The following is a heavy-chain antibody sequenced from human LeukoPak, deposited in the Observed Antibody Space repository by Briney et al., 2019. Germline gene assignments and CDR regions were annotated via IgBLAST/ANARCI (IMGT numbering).Heavy chain of an antibody. CDR1: GYTFTSYY. D-gene: IGHD6-19*01. CDR3: ARELSSGWYRRPSGDGAFDI. J-gene: IGHJ3*02. Sequence: ASVKVSCKASGYTFTSYYMHWVRQAPGQGLEWMGIINPSGGSTSYAQKFQGRVTMTRDTSTSTVYMELSSLRSGDTAVYYCARELSSGWYRRPSGDGAFDIWGQGTMVTVSS. CDR2: INPSGGST. V-gene: IGHV1-46*03.